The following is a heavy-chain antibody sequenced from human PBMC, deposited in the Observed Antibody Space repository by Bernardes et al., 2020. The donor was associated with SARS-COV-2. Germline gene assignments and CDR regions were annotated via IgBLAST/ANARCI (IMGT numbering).Heavy chain of an antibody. Sequence: SQTLSLTCAVFGAPLSGYYYSWIRQSPGKGLEWIGEISHSGKTKYRASLESRITISIDASKNPFSLTLTSLTAADTALYFCAREAVESSTWPRDWFDLWGQGTLVTVSS. J-gene: IGHJ5*02. CDR1: GAPLSGYY. V-gene: IGHV4-34*01. CDR3: AREAVESSTWPRDWFDL. D-gene: IGHD6-6*01. CDR2: ISHSGKT.